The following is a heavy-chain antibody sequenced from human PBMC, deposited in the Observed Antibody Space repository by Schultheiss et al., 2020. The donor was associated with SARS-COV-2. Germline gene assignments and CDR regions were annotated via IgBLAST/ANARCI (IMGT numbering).Heavy chain of an antibody. CDR1: GGSISSYY. CDR3: ARGLERHYYYYYYMDV. Sequence: SETLSLTCTVSGGSISSYYWSWIRQPPGKGLEWIGEINHSGSTYYNPSLKSRVTISVDTSKNQFSLKLSSVTAADTAVYYCARGLERHYYYYYYMDVWGKGTTVTVSS. J-gene: IGHJ6*03. CDR2: INHSGST. V-gene: IGHV4-59*01. D-gene: IGHD3-3*01.